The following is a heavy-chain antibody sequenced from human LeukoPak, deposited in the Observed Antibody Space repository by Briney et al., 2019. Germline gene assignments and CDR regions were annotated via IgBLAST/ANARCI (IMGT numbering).Heavy chain of an antibody. CDR1: GFTFSTYW. CDR3: TSGMSVASTRGYFDY. Sequence: GGSLRLSCAASGFTFSTYWMHWVRQAPGKGLVWVSRINSDGFTTNYADSVKGRFTISRDNAKNTLYLQMNSLRAEDTAVYYCTSGMSVASTRGYFDYWGQGTLVTVCS. CDR2: INSDGFTT. J-gene: IGHJ4*02. D-gene: IGHD6-19*01. V-gene: IGHV3-74*01.